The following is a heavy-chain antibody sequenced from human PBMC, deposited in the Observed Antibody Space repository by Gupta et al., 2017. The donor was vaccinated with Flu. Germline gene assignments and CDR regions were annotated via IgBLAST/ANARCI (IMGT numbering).Heavy chain of an antibody. D-gene: IGHD2-21*02. J-gene: IGHJ1*01. CDR3: VRLTPCGGDCYYFQH. CDR1: GDPFSSNT. CDR2: ILPVIGAT. V-gene: IGHV1-69*01. Sequence: QVQLVQSGAEVKKSGSSVKVSCKASGDPFSSNTFSWVRQAPGQGLEWMGGILPVIGATNYAQEFQGRVTITADEATSTVYMEVSSLKSDDTAVNYCVRLTPCGGDCYYFQHWGQGTLATVPS.